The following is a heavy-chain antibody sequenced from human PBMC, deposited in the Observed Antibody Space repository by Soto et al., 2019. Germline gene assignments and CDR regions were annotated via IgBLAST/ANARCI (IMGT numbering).Heavy chain of an antibody. D-gene: IGHD1-1*01. CDR3: AREMTGTTSMDA. J-gene: IGHJ6*02. CDR1: GYTFTSYD. V-gene: IGHV1-8*01. CDR2: MNPNSGNT. Sequence: QVQLVQSGAEVKKPGASVKVSCKASGYTFTSYDINWVRQATGQGLEWMGWMNPNSGNTGYAQKFQGRVTMTRNTSISTAYVELSSLRSEDTAVYCGAREMTGTTSMDAGGQATAVTVPS.